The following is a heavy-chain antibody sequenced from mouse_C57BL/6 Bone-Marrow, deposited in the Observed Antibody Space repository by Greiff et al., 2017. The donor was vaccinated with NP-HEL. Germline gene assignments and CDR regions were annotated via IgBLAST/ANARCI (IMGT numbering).Heavy chain of an antibody. Sequence: LVESGAELVKPGASVKISCKASGYAFSSYWMNWVKQRPGKGLEWIGQIYPGDGDTNYNGKFKGKATLTADKSSSPAYMQLSRLTSEDSAVNFCARRGRDLLIEDYGGQGTTLTVSS. CDR2: IYPGDGDT. V-gene: IGHV1-80*01. CDR1: GYAFSSYW. J-gene: IGHJ2*01. CDR3: ARRGRDLLIEDY. D-gene: IGHD1-1*01.